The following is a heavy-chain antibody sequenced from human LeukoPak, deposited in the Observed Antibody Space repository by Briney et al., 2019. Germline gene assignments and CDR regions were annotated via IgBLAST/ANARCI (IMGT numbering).Heavy chain of an antibody. CDR3: ARSSGWTKVGEYFQH. D-gene: IGHD6-19*01. V-gene: IGHV4-61*01. CDR1: GGSISSGSYY. J-gene: IGHJ1*01. Sequence: SETLSLTCTVSGGSISSGSYYWSWIRQPPGKGLEWIGYIYYSGSTNYNPSPKSRVTISVDTSKNQFSLKLSSVTAADTAVYYCARSSGWTKVGEYFQHWGQGTLVTVSS. CDR2: IYYSGST.